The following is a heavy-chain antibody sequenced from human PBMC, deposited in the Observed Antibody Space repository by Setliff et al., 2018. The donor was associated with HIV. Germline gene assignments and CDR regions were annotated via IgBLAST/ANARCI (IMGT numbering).Heavy chain of an antibody. J-gene: IGHJ3*02. CDR3: ATSLPPGISYVYDAFDI. D-gene: IGHD3-16*01. CDR2: ISSSGTTM. V-gene: IGHV3-48*04. CDR1: GFTFNTYS. Sequence: HPGGSLRLSCAASGFTFNTYSMSWVRQAPGKGLEWLSYISSSGTTMHYADSVRCRFTISRDNAKNSLYLQMNSLRAEDTAVYYCATSLPPGISYVYDAFDIWGQGTMVTVSS.